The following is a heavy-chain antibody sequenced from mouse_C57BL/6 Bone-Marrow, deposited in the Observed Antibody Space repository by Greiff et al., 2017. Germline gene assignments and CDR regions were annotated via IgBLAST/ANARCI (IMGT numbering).Heavy chain of an antibody. V-gene: IGHV1-81*01. D-gene: IGHD1-1*01. CDR1: GYTFTSYG. Sequence: VQLQQSGAELARPGASVKLSCKASGYTFTSYGISWVKQRTGQGLEWIGEIYPRSGNTYYNEKFKGKATLTADTSSSTAYMELRSLTSEDSAVYFCARPITTVVAYYYAMDYWGQGTSVTVSS. J-gene: IGHJ4*01. CDR2: IYPRSGNT. CDR3: ARPITTVVAYYYAMDY.